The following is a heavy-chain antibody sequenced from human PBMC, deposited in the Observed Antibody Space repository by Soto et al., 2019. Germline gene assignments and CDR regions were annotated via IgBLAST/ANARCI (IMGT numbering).Heavy chain of an antibody. CDR3: ARDDSLGTYYYMDV. V-gene: IGHV3-21*01. J-gene: IGHJ6*03. Sequence: GGSLRLSCAASGFTFSSYSMNWVRQAPGKGLEWVSSISSSSSYIYYADSVKGRFTISRDNAKNSLYLQMNSLRAEDTAVYYCARDDSLGTYYYMDVWGKGTTVTVSS. D-gene: IGHD7-27*01. CDR2: ISSSSSYI. CDR1: GFTFSSYS.